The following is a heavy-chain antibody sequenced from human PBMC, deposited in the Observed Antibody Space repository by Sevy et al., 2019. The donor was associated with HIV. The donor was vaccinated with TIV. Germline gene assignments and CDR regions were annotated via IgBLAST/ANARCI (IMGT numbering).Heavy chain of an antibody. CDR3: AKDSILVAGHFDY. D-gene: IGHD6-19*01. J-gene: IGHJ4*02. CDR2: FTGSGTNT. V-gene: IGHV3-23*01. Sequence: GGSLRLSCAASGFTFSSYAMSWARQAPGKGLEWVSSFTGSGTNTFYADSVKGRFTISRDNSKNTLYLQMNSLRAEDTAVYYCAKDSILVAGHFDYWGQGTLVTVSS. CDR1: GFTFSSYA.